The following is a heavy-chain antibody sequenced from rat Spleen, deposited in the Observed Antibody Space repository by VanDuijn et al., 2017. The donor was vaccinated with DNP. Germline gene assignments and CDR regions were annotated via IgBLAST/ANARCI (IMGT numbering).Heavy chain of an antibody. CDR3: TRATGFDY. J-gene: IGHJ2*01. CDR1: NFAFSNYG. V-gene: IGHV5S13*01. CDR2: ISSRGGAA. D-gene: IGHD4-2*01. Sequence: EVQLVESGGGLVQPGGSLTLSCAASNFAFSNYGMAWVRQAPKKGLEWVAAISSRGGAAYYRDSVKGRFPVSRDNAKGNLYLQMDSLRSEDTATYYCTRATGFDYWGQGVMVTVSS.